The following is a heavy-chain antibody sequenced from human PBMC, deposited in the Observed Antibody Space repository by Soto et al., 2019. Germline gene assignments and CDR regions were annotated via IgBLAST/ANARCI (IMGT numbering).Heavy chain of an antibody. D-gene: IGHD4-17*01. CDR2: ISGSGGST. CDR3: AKDQYVLHDYGDYGPRRTGNYYYYYYMDV. CDR1: GFTFSSYA. V-gene: IGHV3-23*01. J-gene: IGHJ6*03. Sequence: GGSLRLSCAASGFTFSSYAMSWVRQAPGKGLEWVSAISGSGGSTYYADSVKGRFTISRDNSKNTLYLQMNSLRAEDTAVYYWAKDQYVLHDYGDYGPRRTGNYYYYYYMDVWGKGTTVTVSS.